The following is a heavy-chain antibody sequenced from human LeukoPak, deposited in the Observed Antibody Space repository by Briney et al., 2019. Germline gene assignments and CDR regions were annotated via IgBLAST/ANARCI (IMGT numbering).Heavy chain of an antibody. D-gene: IGHD2-21*02. J-gene: IGHJ3*02. CDR1: GFTFSSYA. V-gene: IGHV3-30*04. CDR2: ISYDGSNK. CDR3: ARSGGDYASDI. Sequence: GRSLRLSCAASGFTFSSYAMHWVRQAPGKGLEWVAVISYDGSNKYYADSVKGRFTISRDNSKNTLYLQMNSLRAEDTAVYYCARSGGDYASDIWGQGTMVTVSS.